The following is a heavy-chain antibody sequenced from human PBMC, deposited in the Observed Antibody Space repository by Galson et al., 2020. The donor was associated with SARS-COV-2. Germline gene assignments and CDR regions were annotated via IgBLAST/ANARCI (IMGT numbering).Heavy chain of an antibody. CDR2: ISWNSGSI. CDR3: AKDRRGSHYYDPEGGMDV. V-gene: IGHV3-9*01. CDR1: GFTFDDYA. J-gene: IGHJ6*02. Sequence: GGSLRLSCAASGFTFDDYAMHWVRQAPGKGLEWVSGISWNSGSIGYADSVKGRFTISRDNAKNSLYLQMNSLRAEDTALYYCAKDRRGSHYYDPEGGMDVWGQGTTVTVSS. D-gene: IGHD3-22*01.